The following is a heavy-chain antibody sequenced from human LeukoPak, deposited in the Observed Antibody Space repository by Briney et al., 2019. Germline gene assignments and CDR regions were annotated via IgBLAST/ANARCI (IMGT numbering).Heavy chain of an antibody. J-gene: IGHJ1*01. CDR1: GFTFSIYW. Sequence: PGGSVRLSCAASGFTFSIYWMYWVRQAPGKGLMWVSRCDCGGSGTTYVDSVKGRFTVSRDNAKNSLYLQMSSLRAEDTAVYYCARGPNYDSPGGELDFQHWGQGTLVTVSS. D-gene: IGHD3-16*01. V-gene: IGHV3-74*01. CDR3: ARGPNYDSPGGELDFQH. CDR2: CDCGGSGT.